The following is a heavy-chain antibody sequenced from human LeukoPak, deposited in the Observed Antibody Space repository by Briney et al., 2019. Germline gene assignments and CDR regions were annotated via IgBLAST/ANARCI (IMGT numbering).Heavy chain of an antibody. D-gene: IGHD3-22*01. CDR2: ISWNSGSI. Sequence: GGSLRLSCAASGFTFDDYAMHWVRQAPGRGLEWVSGISWNSGSIGYADSVKGRFTISRDNAKNSLYLQMNSLRAEDTALYYCAKDIYYDSSGDFDYWGQGTLVTVSS. CDR1: GFTFDDYA. J-gene: IGHJ4*02. V-gene: IGHV3-9*01. CDR3: AKDIYYDSSGDFDY.